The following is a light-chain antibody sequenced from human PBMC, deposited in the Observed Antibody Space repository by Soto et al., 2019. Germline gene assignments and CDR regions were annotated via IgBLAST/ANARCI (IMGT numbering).Light chain of an antibody. Sequence: EKVMTQSRATLSVSPEERATRSCWANQSVSRNLAWYQQKPGQAPRLLIYGASTRATGIPARFSGSGSGTEFTLTISSLQPDDIATYYCQQYDTYWTFGQVTKVDTK. CDR1: QSVSRN. CDR3: QQYDTYWT. J-gene: IGKJ1*01. V-gene: IGKV3-15*01. CDR2: GAS.